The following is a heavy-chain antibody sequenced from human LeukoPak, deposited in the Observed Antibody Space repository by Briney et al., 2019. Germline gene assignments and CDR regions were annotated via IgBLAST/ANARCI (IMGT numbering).Heavy chain of an antibody. Sequence: GGSLRLSCAASGFSFSTYGMHWVRQAPGQGLEWVAYIRFDGSNKDYADSVKDRFTISRDNAKNSLYLQMNSLRAEDTAVYYCAELGITMIGGVWGKGTTVTISS. V-gene: IGHV3-30*02. CDR1: GFSFSTYG. CDR2: IRFDGSNK. CDR3: AELGITMIGGV. D-gene: IGHD3-10*02. J-gene: IGHJ6*04.